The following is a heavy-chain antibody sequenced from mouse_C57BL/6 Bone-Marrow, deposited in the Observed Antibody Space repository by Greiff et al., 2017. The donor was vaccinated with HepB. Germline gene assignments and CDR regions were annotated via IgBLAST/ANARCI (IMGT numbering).Heavy chain of an antibody. D-gene: IGHD2-4*01. V-gene: IGHV1-50*01. Sequence: QVQLQQPGAELVKPGASVKLSCKASGYTFTSYWMQWVKQRPGQGLEWIGEIDPSDSYTNYNQKFKGKATLTVDTSSSTAYMQLSSLTSEDSAVYYCARKIYYDCDGAYWGQGTLVTVSA. CDR3: ARKIYYDCDGAY. J-gene: IGHJ3*01. CDR2: IDPSDSYT. CDR1: GYTFTSYW.